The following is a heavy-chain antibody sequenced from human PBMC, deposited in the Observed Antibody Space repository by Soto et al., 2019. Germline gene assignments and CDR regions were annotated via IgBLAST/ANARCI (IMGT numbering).Heavy chain of an antibody. D-gene: IGHD3-22*01. CDR1: GFTFSGSA. Sequence: PGGSLRLCCAASGFTFSGSAIHWVRQASGKGLEWVGRIRSKATSYATAYAASVKGRFTISRDDSKNTAYLQMNSLKTEDTAVYYCTRYESSGNLADAFDIWGQGTMVTVSS. J-gene: IGHJ3*02. CDR2: IRSKATSYAT. CDR3: TRYESSGNLADAFDI. V-gene: IGHV3-73*01.